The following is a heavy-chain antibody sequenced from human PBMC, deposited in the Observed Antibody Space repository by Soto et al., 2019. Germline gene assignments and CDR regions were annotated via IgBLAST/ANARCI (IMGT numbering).Heavy chain of an antibody. Sequence: GGSLRLSCAASGFTFSSYSMNWVRQAPGKGLEWVSYISSSSSTIYYADSVKGRFTISRDNAKNSLYLQMNSLRAEDTAVYDGERDLVIVVFDYWGQGNLVTVSS. J-gene: IGHJ4*02. D-gene: IGHD5-12*01. CDR2: ISSSSSTI. V-gene: IGHV3-48*01. CDR1: GFTFSSYS. CDR3: ERDLVIVVFDY.